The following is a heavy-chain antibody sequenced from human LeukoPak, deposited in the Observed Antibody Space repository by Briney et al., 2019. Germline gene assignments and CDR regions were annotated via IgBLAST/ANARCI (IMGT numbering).Heavy chain of an antibody. CDR3: APIDNAYFDY. D-gene: IGHD2-8*01. CDR1: GFSFSTYA. Sequence: GGSLRLSCAASGFSFSTYAMHWVRQAPGKGLEWVAVVSHGGSSKYYADSVKGRFTISRDNSKNTLYLQMNSLRVEDTAVYYCAPIDNAYFDYWGQGTLVTVSS. V-gene: IGHV3-30-3*01. CDR2: VSHGGSSK. J-gene: IGHJ4*02.